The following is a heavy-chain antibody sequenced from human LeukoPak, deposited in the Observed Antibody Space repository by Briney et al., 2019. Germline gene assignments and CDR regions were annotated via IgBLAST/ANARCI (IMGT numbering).Heavy chain of an antibody. CDR1: GDSVSSSSAA. Sequence: SQTLSLTFAISGDSVSSSSAAWHWIRQSPSRGLEWLGRAYYRSRWYNVYAVSVKGRITINPDTSKNQFSLQLNSVTPEDTAVYYCARLTVAGGADIWGQGTMVTVSS. V-gene: IGHV6-1*01. J-gene: IGHJ3*02. D-gene: IGHD6-13*01. CDR2: AYYRSRWYN. CDR3: ARLTVAGGADI.